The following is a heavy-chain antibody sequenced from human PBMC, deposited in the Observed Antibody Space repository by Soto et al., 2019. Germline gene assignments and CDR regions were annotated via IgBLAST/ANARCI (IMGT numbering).Heavy chain of an antibody. J-gene: IGHJ4*02. D-gene: IGHD5-12*01. Sequence: SETLSLTCTVSGGSISSGGYYWSWIRQPPGKGLEWIGNIYYSGDTLYNPSLKSRLTLFVDTSKNQFSLKLSSVTAADTAVYYCVRHAQWIIRAYWGQGSLVTVSS. V-gene: IGHV4-39*01. CDR2: IYYSGDT. CDR1: GGSISSGGYY. CDR3: VRHAQWIIRAY.